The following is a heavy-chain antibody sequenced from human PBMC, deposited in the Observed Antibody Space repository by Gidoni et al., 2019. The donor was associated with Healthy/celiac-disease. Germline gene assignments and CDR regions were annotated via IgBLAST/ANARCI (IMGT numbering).Heavy chain of an antibody. D-gene: IGHD5-18*01. J-gene: IGHJ4*02. Sequence: EVQLVESGGGLVQPGGYLRLACEASGFTFSSYEMNWVRQAPGKGLEWVSYISSSGSTIYYADSVKGRFTISRDNAKNSLYLQMNSLRAEDTAVYYCAREGEYSYGGNDYWGQGTLVTVSS. CDR3: AREGEYSYGGNDY. CDR1: GFTFSSYE. CDR2: ISSSGSTI. V-gene: IGHV3-48*03.